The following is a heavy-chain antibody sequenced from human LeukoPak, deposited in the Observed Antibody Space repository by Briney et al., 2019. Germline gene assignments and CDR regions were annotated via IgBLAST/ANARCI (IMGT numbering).Heavy chain of an antibody. CDR3: ARGPYYYDSSGYYLDY. J-gene: IGHJ4*02. CDR2: IYTSGST. D-gene: IGHD3-22*01. Sequence: PSETLSLTCTVSGGSISSYYWSWIRQPAGKGLEWIGRIYTSGSTNYNPSLKSRVTMSVDTSKNQLSLKLSSVTAADTAVYYCARGPYYYDSSGYYLDYWGQGTLVTVSS. V-gene: IGHV4-4*07. CDR1: GGSISSYY.